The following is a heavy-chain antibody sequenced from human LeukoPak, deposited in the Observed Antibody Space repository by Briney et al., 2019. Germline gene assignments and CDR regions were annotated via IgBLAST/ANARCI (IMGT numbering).Heavy chain of an antibody. D-gene: IGHD3-22*01. CDR1: GYTFSTNG. Sequence: ASVKVSCKASGYTFSTNGIGWVRQAPGQGLEWMGWISGYNGKTNYAQKLKGRVTMTTDTSTSTAYMELRSLRPDDTAVYYCARDPGYYDSSGRYDYWGQGTLVTVSS. CDR2: ISGYNGKT. J-gene: IGHJ4*02. V-gene: IGHV1-18*01. CDR3: ARDPGYYDSSGRYDY.